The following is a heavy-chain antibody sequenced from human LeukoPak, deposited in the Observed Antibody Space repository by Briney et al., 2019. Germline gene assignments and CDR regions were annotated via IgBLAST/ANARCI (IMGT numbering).Heavy chain of an antibody. CDR3: AREWLDEDCWDY. Sequence: MPSETLSLTCTVSGGSISSSSYYWGWIRQPPGKGLEWIGSIYYSGSTYYNPSLKSRVTISVDTSKNQFSLKLSSVTAADTAVYYCAREWLDEDCWDYWGQGTLVTVSS. CDR1: GGSISSSSYY. D-gene: IGHD6-19*01. CDR2: IYYSGST. V-gene: IGHV4-39*07. J-gene: IGHJ4*02.